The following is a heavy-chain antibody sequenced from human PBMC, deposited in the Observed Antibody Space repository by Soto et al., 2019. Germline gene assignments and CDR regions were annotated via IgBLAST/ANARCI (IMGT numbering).Heavy chain of an antibody. CDR2: ISYDGSNK. J-gene: IGHJ4*02. Sequence: QVQLVESGGGVVQPGRSLRLSCAVSGITFTNYAMHWVRQAPGKGLEWVAFISYDGSNKYYADSVKGRFTISRDDSKNTLYLQMNSLRTEDTAVYYCARDGDANTGYGKDYWGQGTLVTVSA. V-gene: IGHV3-30-3*01. CDR3: ARDGDANTGYGKDY. CDR1: GITFTNYA. D-gene: IGHD3-16*01.